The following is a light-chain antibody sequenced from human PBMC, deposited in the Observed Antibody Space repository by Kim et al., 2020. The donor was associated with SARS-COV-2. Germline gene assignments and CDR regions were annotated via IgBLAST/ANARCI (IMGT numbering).Light chain of an antibody. CDR1: SGHSGYI. CDR2: LQGSGSY. J-gene: IGLJ3*02. V-gene: IGLV4-60*03. CDR3: ETWDRNIRV. Sequence: QPVLTQSSSASASLGSSVKLTCTLSSGHSGYIIAWHQQQPGKAPRHLMNLQGSGSYNKGNGVTDRFSGSSSGADRYLTISNLQSEDEASYYCETWDRNIRVFGGGTQLTVL.